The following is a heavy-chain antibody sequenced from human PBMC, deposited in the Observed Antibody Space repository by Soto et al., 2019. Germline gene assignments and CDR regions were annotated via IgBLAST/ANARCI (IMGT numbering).Heavy chain of an antibody. J-gene: IGHJ4*01. CDR3: ASRLDY. CDR2: IYYSGST. Sequence: SETLSLTCTVSGGSVSSGSYYWSWIRQPPGKGLEWIGYIYYSGSTNYNPSLKSRVTISVDTSKNQFSLKLSSVTAADTAVYYCASRLDYWGHGTLVTVSS. CDR1: GGSVSSGSYY. V-gene: IGHV4-61*01.